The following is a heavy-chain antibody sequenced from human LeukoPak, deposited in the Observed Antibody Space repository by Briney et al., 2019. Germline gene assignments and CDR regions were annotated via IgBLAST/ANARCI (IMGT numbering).Heavy chain of an antibody. CDR2: FDPEDGET. D-gene: IGHD1-26*01. CDR3: ATEVREVGATTPDAFDI. Sequence: ASVKVSCKVSGYTHTELSMHWVRQAPGKGLEWMGGFDPEDGETIYAQKFQGRVTMTEDTSTDTAYMELSSLRSEDTAVYYCATEVREVGATTPDAFDIWGQGTMVTVSS. V-gene: IGHV1-24*01. CDR1: GYTHTELS. J-gene: IGHJ3*02.